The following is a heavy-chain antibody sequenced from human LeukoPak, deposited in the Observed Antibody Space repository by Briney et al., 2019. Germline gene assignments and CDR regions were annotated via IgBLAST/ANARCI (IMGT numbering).Heavy chain of an antibody. V-gene: IGHV3-53*05. CDR2: IYSGGST. CDR3: ARDSPYDSSGYYDY. D-gene: IGHD3-22*01. CDR1: GFTVSSNY. Sequence: GGSLRLSCAASGFTVSSNYMSWVRQAPGKGLEWDSVIYSGGSTYYADSVKGRFTISRDNSKNTLYLQMNSLRAEDTAVYYCARDSPYDSSGYYDYWGQGTLVTVSS. J-gene: IGHJ4*02.